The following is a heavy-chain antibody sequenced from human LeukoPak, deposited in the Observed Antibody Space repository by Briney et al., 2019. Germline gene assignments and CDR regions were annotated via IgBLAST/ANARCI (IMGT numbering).Heavy chain of an antibody. J-gene: IGHJ4*02. Sequence: PGGSLRLSCAASGFTFGNVGMRWVREAPGKGLEWVAFIWYDGSRTYYADSVRGRFTVSRDNSKNTLFLQMDSLTAEDTAVYYCARDRNNYYFGYCGQRTLLTVSS. CDR1: GFTFGNVG. D-gene: IGHD2/OR15-2a*01. CDR3: ARDRNNYYFGY. CDR2: IWYDGSRT. V-gene: IGHV3-33*01.